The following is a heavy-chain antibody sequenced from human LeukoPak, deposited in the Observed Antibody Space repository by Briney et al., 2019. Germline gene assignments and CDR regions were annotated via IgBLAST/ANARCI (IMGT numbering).Heavy chain of an antibody. V-gene: IGHV1-18*01. CDR1: GYTFTSYG. CDR3: ARDLRWTTRNLDY. CDR2: ISAYNGNT. J-gene: IGHJ4*02. D-gene: IGHD1-14*01. Sequence: ASVKVSRKASGYTFTSYGISWLRQAPGQGLEWMGWISAYNGNTNYAQKLQGRVTMTTDTSTSTAHMELRSLRSDDTAVYYCARDLRWTTRNLDYWGQGTLVTVSS.